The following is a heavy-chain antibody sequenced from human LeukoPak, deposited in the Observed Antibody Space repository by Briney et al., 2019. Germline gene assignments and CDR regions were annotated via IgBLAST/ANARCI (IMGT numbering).Heavy chain of an antibody. CDR3: AIFCSSTSCHRDYMDV. V-gene: IGHV3-21*01. J-gene: IGHJ6*03. Sequence: GGSLRLSCAASGFTFSSYSMNWVRQAPGKGLEWVSSISSSSYIYYADSVKGRFTISRDNAKNSLYLQMNSLRAEDTAVYYCAIFCSSTSCHRDYMDVWGKGTTVTVSS. D-gene: IGHD2-2*01. CDR1: GFTFSSYS. CDR2: ISSSSYI.